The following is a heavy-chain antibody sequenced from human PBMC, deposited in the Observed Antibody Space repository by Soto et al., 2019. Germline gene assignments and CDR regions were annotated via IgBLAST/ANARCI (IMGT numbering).Heavy chain of an antibody. CDR3: AKDPGYSSSWYGGGFDY. Sequence: EVQLVESGGVVVQPGGSLRLSCAASGFTFDDYAMHWVRQAPGKGLEWVSLISWDGGSTYYADSVKGRFTISRDNSKNSLYLQMNSLRAEDTALYYCAKDPGYSSSWYGGGFDYWGQGTLVTVSS. CDR2: ISWDGGST. D-gene: IGHD6-13*01. J-gene: IGHJ4*02. CDR1: GFTFDDYA. V-gene: IGHV3-43D*04.